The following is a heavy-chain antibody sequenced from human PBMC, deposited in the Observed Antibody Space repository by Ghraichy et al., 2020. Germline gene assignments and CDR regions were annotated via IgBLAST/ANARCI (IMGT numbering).Heavy chain of an antibody. D-gene: IGHD2/OR15-2a*01. V-gene: IGHV3-48*02. CDR3: VRDYIYAFDY. CDR1: GFTFSIYS. Sequence: GESLNISCAASGFTFSIYSLNWVRQAPWKGLEWVSYIGGTTSTIHYADSVKGRFTISRDDAGKSVYLHMNSLRHEDTAIYYCVRDYIYAFDYWGQGTLVTVSS. CDR2: IGGTTSTI. J-gene: IGHJ4*02.